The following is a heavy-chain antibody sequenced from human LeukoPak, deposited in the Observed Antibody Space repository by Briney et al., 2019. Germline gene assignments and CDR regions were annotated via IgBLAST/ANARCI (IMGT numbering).Heavy chain of an antibody. CDR2: IYSGCCGGIT. J-gene: IGHJ4*02. V-gene: IGHV3-53*01. CDR1: GFTFSSNY. CDR3: ARENEGSGLALDY. Sequence: PGGSLRLSCAATGFTFSSNYMSWVRQAPGRGLEWVSLIYSGCCGGITYYSDSVKRQFNISRDNSKKTPYLQMNSLRAEDTAVYYCARENEGSGLALDYWGQGALVTGSS. D-gene: IGHD3-10*01.